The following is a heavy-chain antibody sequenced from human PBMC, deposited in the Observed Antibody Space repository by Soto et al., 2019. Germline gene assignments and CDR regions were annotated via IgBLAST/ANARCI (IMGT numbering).Heavy chain of an antibody. V-gene: IGHV5-51*01. CDR3: ARGMEQPSCFDP. D-gene: IGHD1-26*01. CDR1: GYSFTSYW. CDR2: IYPGDCDT. J-gene: IGHJ5*02. Sequence: GESLKIPCKGSGYSFTSYWNGWVRQMPGKGLEGMGIIYPGDCDTRYSPSFQGRVTISADKYISTAYLQWSSLKASDAAMYYCARGMEQPSCFDPWGQGTLVTVSS.